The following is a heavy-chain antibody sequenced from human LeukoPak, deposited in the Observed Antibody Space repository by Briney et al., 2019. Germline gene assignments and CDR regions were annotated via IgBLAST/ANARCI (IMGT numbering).Heavy chain of an antibody. V-gene: IGHV4-39*01. Sequence: KPSETLSLTCTVSGDSISTSSYYWGWIRQPPGKGLEWIGTIYYSGSIYYNPSLTSRVTISVDTSKNQFSLKLSSVTAADTAVYYCARHKDYYYSYMDVWGKGTTVTISS. CDR3: ARHKDYYYSYMDV. CDR1: GDSISTSSYY. J-gene: IGHJ6*03. CDR2: IYYSGSI.